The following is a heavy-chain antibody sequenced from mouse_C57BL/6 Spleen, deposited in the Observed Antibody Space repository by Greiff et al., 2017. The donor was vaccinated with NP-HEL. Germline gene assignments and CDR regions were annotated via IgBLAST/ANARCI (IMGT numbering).Heavy chain of an antibody. D-gene: IGHD4-1*02. V-gene: IGHV1-18*01. J-gene: IGHJ4*01. Sequence: EVQLQQSGPELVKPGASVKIPCKASGYTFTDYNMDWVKQSHGKSLEWIGDINPNNGGTIYNQKFKGKATLTVDKSSSTAYMELRSLTSEDTAVYYCARNPNWDEDYAMDYWGQGTSVTVSS. CDR2: INPNNGGT. CDR1: GYTFTDYN. CDR3: ARNPNWDEDYAMDY.